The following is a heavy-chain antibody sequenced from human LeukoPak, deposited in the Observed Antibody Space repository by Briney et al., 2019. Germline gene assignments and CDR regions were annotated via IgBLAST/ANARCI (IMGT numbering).Heavy chain of an antibody. CDR2: INPSGGST. Sequence: ASVKVSCKASGYTFTSYYFHWVRQAPGQGLEWMGIINPSGGSTSYAQKFQGRVTMTRDMSTSTVYMELSSLRSEDTAVYYCASEGYDILTGYYSGYWGQGTLVTVSS. CDR3: ASEGYDILTGYYSGY. J-gene: IGHJ4*02. V-gene: IGHV1-46*01. D-gene: IGHD3-9*01. CDR1: GYTFTSYY.